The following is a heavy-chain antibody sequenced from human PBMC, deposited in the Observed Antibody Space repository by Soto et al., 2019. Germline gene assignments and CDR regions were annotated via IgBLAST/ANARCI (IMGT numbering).Heavy chain of an antibody. CDR1: GFSFNLYE. V-gene: IGHV3-48*03. Sequence: GGSLRLSCAASGFSFNLYEMNWVRQAPGKGLEWVSYISNSGDTISYADSVRGRFTISRDNAENSLYLQMNSLRAEDTAVYYCARFGEGDSGYYPEFDYWGPGTLVTVSS. CDR2: ISNSGDTI. CDR3: ARFGEGDSGYYPEFDY. D-gene: IGHD3-22*01. J-gene: IGHJ4*02.